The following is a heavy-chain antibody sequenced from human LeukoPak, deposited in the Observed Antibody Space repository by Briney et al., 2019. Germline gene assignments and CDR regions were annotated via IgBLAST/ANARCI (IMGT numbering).Heavy chain of an antibody. Sequence: ASVKVSCKASGYTFTSHVFNWVRQATGQGLEWMGWMDPNSGDTGCAQKFQGRVTMTRDTSTSTVYMELSSLRSEDTAVYYCAAYQNYCSGGSCYLDWGQGTLVTVSS. CDR3: AAYQNYCSGGSCYLD. D-gene: IGHD2-15*01. V-gene: IGHV1-8*01. CDR1: GYTFTSHV. CDR2: MDPNSGDT. J-gene: IGHJ4*02.